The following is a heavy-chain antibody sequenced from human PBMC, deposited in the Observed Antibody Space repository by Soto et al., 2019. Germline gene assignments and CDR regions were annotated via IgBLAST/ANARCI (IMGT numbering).Heavy chain of an antibody. J-gene: IGHJ6*02. CDR1: GYTFTSYA. D-gene: IGHD3-3*01. V-gene: IGHV1-3*01. Sequence: ASVKVSCKASGYTFTSYAMHWVRQAPGQRLEWMGWINAGNGNTKYSQKFQGRFTISRDNSKNTLYLQMNSLRAEDTAVYYCAKCTIFGVVIYGMDVWGQGTTVTVSS. CDR2: INAGNGNT. CDR3: AKCTIFGVVIYGMDV.